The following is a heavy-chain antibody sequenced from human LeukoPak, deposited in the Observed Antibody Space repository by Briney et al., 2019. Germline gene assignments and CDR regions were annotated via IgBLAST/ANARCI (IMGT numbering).Heavy chain of an antibody. CDR2: IYYSGST. V-gene: IGHV4-39*01. D-gene: IGHD5-24*01. Sequence: KSSETLSLTCTVSGGSISSSSYYWGWIRQPPGKGLEWIGSIYYSGSTYYNPSLKSRLTISVDTSKNQFSLKLSSVTAADTAVYYCARLPVEMATIRGNYYFDYWGQGTLVTVSS. J-gene: IGHJ4*02. CDR3: ARLPVEMATIRGNYYFDY. CDR1: GGSISSSSYY.